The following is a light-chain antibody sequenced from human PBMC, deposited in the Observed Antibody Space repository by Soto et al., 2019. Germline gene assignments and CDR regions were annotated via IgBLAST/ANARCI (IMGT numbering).Light chain of an antibody. CDR3: QTWGTGIWV. J-gene: IGLJ3*02. V-gene: IGLV4-69*01. CDR1: SGHSSYA. CDR2: LNSDGSH. Sequence: QLVLTQSPSASASLGASVNLTCTLSSGHSSYAIAWHQQQPDKGPRYLMNLNSDGSHSKGDGIPDRFSGSSSGAERYLTISSLQSEDEADYYCQTWGTGIWVFGGGTQLTVL.